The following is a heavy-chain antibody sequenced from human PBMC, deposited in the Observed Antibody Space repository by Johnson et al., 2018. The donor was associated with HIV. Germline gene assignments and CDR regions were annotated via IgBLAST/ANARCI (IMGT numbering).Heavy chain of an antibody. J-gene: IGHJ3*01. Sequence: VYLVESGGGLVQPGGSLRLSCTASGFTFSDYYMTWIRQSPGKGLEWVSAISGSGTSTYYADSVKGRFTISIDNSKNTLYLQMNRLRAEDTAVYSCANWPAWGQGTMVTVSS. CDR2: ISGSGTST. V-gene: IGHV3-23*04. CDR3: ANWPA. CDR1: GFTFSDYY.